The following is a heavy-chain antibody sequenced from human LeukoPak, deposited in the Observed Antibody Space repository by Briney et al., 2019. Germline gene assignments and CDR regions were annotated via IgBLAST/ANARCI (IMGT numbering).Heavy chain of an antibody. J-gene: IGHJ4*02. CDR3: ARDPHEFSSGWSQFDY. D-gene: IGHD6-19*01. V-gene: IGHV1-18*01. CDR1: GYTFTNYG. CDR2: INTYNGNT. Sequence: ASVKVSCKASGYTFTNYGISWVRQAPGQGLEWMGWINTYNGNTSYAQKLRGRLTMTTDTSTSTAYMELRSLRSDDTAVYYCARDPHEFSSGWSQFDYWGQGTLVTVSS.